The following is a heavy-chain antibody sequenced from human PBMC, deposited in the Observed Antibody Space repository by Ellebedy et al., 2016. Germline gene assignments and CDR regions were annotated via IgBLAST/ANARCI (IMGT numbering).Heavy chain of an antibody. D-gene: IGHD6-19*01. Sequence: GGSLRLSCAASGFTFSSLAMTWVRQAPGKGLEWVSDLSASGDGTYYADSVKGRFTVSRDNSKNTMYLQMNSLRVEDTAVYYCARAPQDLSSSYWYPADYWGQGTLVTVSS. CDR3: ARAPQDLSSSYWYPADY. J-gene: IGHJ4*01. V-gene: IGHV3-23*01. CDR1: GFTFSSLA. CDR2: LSASGDGT.